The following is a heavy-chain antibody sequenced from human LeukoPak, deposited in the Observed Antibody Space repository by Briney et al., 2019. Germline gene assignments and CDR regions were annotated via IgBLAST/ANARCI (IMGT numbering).Heavy chain of an antibody. Sequence: PGRSLRLSCAASGFTFSSYGMHWVRQAPGKGLEWVAVITFDGNVQYYSQSVKGRFTISRDNSKNTLYFQMNSLTPEDSAIYYCARDVTVTTYALKYWGQGAQVTVSS. CDR1: GFTFSSYG. CDR3: ARDVTVTTYALKY. CDR2: ITFDGNVQ. V-gene: IGHV3-30*03. D-gene: IGHD4-17*01. J-gene: IGHJ4*02.